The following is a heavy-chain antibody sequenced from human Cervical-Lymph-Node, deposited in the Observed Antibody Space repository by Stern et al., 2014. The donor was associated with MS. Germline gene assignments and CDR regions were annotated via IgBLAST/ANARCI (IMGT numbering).Heavy chain of an antibody. V-gene: IGHV4-59*01. D-gene: IGHD6-13*01. CDR1: GGSISSYY. CDR2: IHNSGST. Sequence: QLQLQESGPGLVKPSETLSLTCTVSGGSISSYYWSWIRQPLGKGLEWIGNIHNSGSTNYNPSLKSRVTISVDTSKNQFSLKLSSVTAADTAVYFCARGYSSSWYWFDSWGQGTQVTVSS. CDR3: ARGYSSSWYWFDS. J-gene: IGHJ5*01.